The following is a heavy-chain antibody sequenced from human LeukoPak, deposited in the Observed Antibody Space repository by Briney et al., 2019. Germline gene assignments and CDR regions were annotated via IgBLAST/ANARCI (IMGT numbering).Heavy chain of an antibody. CDR3: ARQHEAHSGSDSSGYYTYFDY. CDR2: IYYSGST. J-gene: IGHJ4*02. Sequence: SETLSLTCTVSGGSISSSSYYWGWIRQPPGKGLEWIGSIYYSGSTYYNPSLKSRVTISVDTSKNQFSLKLSSVTAADTAVYYCARQHEAHSGSDSSGYYTYFDYWGQGTLVTVSS. D-gene: IGHD3-22*01. V-gene: IGHV4-39*01. CDR1: GGSISSSSYY.